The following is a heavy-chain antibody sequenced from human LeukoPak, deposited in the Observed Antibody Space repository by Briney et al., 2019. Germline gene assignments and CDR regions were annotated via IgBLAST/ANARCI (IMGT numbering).Heavy chain of an antibody. D-gene: IGHD4-23*01. CDR2: IVVGGGTT. V-gene: IGHV1-58*01. Sequence: VASVKVSCKASGFTFSTSAVQWVRQARGQRLEWIGWIVVGGGTTNYAQSLQGRLTITRDMSTSTAYMELSSLRSEDTAVYYCAAELYGGNSDCYNFEIWGQGTMVTVSS. J-gene: IGHJ3*02. CDR3: AAELYGGNSDCYNFEI. CDR1: GFTFSTSA.